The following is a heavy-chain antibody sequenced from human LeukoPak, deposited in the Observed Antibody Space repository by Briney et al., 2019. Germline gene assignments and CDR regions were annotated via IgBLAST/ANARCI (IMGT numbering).Heavy chain of an antibody. CDR1: VYTFTGYY. CDR3: AREVASSGWRAFDI. V-gene: IGHV1-2*02. J-gene: IGHJ3*02. CDR2: INPNSGVT. D-gene: IGHD6-19*01. Sequence: ASVKVSFKASVYTFTGYYMHWVRQAPRQGLEWMGWINPNSGVTNYTHKFQGRVTMTRDTSISTAYMVLSRLRSDDTAVYYFAREVASSGWRAFDIWGQGTMVTVSS.